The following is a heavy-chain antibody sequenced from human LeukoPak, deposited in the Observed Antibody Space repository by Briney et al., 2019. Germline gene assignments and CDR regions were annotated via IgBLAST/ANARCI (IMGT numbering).Heavy chain of an antibody. CDR2: FGYDGSNK. V-gene: IGHV3-33*07. J-gene: IGHJ4*02. Sequence: AGGSRRLSFEAPGFTLGGLALNWVGQAPGKGLGWVPVFGYDGSNKYYADSVKGRFTISRDNPKNTLYVQMNSLRAEDTAVYYCARGRGADYGGNSGYFDYWGQGTLVTVSS. CDR3: ARGRGADYGGNSGYFDY. CDR1: GFTLGGLA. D-gene: IGHD4-23*01.